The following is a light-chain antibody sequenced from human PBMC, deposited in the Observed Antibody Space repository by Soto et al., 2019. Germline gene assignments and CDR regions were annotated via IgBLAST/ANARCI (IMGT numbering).Light chain of an antibody. CDR3: SSYTIFNTLV. CDR1: SSDVGGYHY. V-gene: IGLV2-14*01. J-gene: IGLJ3*02. Sequence: QSALTQPASVSASPGQSITISCTGTSSDVGGYHYVSWYQRHPNKAPKLIIYEVSNRPSGVSNRFSGSKSGNTASLSISGLQAEDDADYYCSSYTIFNTLVFGGGTKLTVL. CDR2: EVS.